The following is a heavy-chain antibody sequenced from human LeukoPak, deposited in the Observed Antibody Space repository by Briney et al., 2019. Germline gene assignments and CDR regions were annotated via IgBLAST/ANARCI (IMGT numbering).Heavy chain of an antibody. V-gene: IGHV1-18*01. CDR2: IRAYNGNT. CDR1: GYIFPCYG. D-gene: IGHD3-22*01. J-gene: IGHJ4*02. CDR3: AMAYYYDSSGPLHYFDY. Sequence: GASVKVSCKASGYIFPCYGISWVRQAPGQGHEWMGLIRAYNGNTNYAQKLQGRVTMTRDTSTSTVNMELSSLRSEDTAVYYSAMAYYYDSSGPLHYFDYWGQGTLVTVSS.